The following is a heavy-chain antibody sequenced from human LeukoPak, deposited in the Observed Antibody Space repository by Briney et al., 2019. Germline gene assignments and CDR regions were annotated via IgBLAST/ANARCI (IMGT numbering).Heavy chain of an antibody. Sequence: GGSLRLSCAPSGFTFRTYWMTWVRQAPGNGLKWVANIKQDGSEEYYVDSVKGRFTISKDNAKNSLYLQMNSLRVEDTAVYYCARHIDWRFDYWGQGTLVTVSS. CDR1: GFTFRTYW. CDR2: IKQDGSEE. J-gene: IGHJ4*02. V-gene: IGHV3-7*01. D-gene: IGHD1-1*01. CDR3: ARHIDWRFDY.